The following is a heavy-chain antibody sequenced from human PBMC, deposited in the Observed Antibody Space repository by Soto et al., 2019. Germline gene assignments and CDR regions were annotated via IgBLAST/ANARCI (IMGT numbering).Heavy chain of an antibody. CDR2: TRQDGGEK. D-gene: IGHD1-26*01. CDR1: GCIFGDYW. J-gene: IGHJ4*02. Sequence: GGSLRLSCAASGCIFGDYWMSWIRQAPGKGLEWVANTRQDGGEKNFVDSVKGRFIISRDNAKNSLYLQMNSLRAEDTAVYYCARHNSGSYYFDYWGLGTLVTVSS. CDR3: ARHNSGSYYFDY. V-gene: IGHV3-7*05.